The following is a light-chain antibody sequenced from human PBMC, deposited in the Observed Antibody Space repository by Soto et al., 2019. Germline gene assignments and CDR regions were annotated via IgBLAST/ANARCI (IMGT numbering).Light chain of an antibody. CDR3: QQYQNLWT. CDR2: DVS. CDR1: QSIGDS. V-gene: IGKV1-5*01. Sequence: DIQMTQSPSTLSASVGDRVTITCRASQSIGDSLAWYQQKPGKAPYLLISDVSSLERGVPSRFSGSGSGTEFTLTISGLQSEDFALYYCQQYQNLWTFGQGTKVDIK. J-gene: IGKJ1*01.